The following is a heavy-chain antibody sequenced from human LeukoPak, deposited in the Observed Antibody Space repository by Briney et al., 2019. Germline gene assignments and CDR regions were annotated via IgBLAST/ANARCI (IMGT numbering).Heavy chain of an antibody. J-gene: IGHJ4*02. CDR1: GFSFGNAW. CDR3: ATEGDTTGYTPFDY. V-gene: IGHV3-15*01. D-gene: IGHD3-22*01. Sequence: PGGSLRLSCAASGFSFGNAWLSWVRQAPGKGLEWVGRIKSKIDGGTTEYAAPVEGRFTISRDDSKDTFYLQMNSLETEDTAMYHCATEGDTTGYTPFDYWGQGTLVTVSS. CDR2: IKSKIDGGTT.